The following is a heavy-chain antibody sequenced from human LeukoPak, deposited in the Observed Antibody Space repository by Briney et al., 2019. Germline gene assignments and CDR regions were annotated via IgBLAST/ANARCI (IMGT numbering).Heavy chain of an antibody. D-gene: IGHD3-10*01. CDR2: ISYDGSNK. CDR3: AKDAVRRITMVRGVAH. Sequence: GGSLRLSCAASGFTFSSYGMHWVRQAPGKGLEWVAVISYDGSNKYYADSVKGRFTISRDNSKNTLYLQMNSLRAEDTAVYYCAKDAVRRITMVRGVAHWGQGTLVTVSS. V-gene: IGHV3-30*18. CDR1: GFTFSSYG. J-gene: IGHJ4*02.